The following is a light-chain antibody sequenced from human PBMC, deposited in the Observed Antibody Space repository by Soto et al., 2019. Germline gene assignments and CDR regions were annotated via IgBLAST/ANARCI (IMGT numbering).Light chain of an antibody. Sequence: QSVLTQPPSVSGAPGQRATISCTGSSSNIGAGYDVHWYQQIPGTAPKLLIYLNNNRPSVVPDRFSGSKSGTSTSLAITGLQAEDEADYYCQSYDSSLSAGVFGGGTKLTVL. V-gene: IGLV1-40*01. CDR1: SSNIGAGYD. CDR2: LNN. CDR3: QSYDSSLSAGV. J-gene: IGLJ3*02.